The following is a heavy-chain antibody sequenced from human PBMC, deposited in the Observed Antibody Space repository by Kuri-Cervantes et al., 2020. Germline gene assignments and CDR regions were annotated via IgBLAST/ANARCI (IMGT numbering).Heavy chain of an antibody. Sequence: GGSLRLSCAASGFTFSSYSMNWVRQAPGKGLEWVSYISSSSSTIYYADSVKGRFTISRDNSKNTLYLQMNSLRAEDTAVYYCARANYDIWSGYSDGFDYWGQGTLVTVSS. CDR2: ISSSSSTI. D-gene: IGHD3-3*01. V-gene: IGHV3-48*01. J-gene: IGHJ4*02. CDR1: GFTFSSYS. CDR3: ARANYDIWSGYSDGFDY.